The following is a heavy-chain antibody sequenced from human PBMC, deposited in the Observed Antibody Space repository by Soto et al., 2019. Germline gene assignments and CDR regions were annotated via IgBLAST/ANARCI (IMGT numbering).Heavy chain of an antibody. V-gene: IGHV3-23*01. CDR1: GFTFSNYA. CDR2: VSATAGTT. Sequence: GSLRLSCAASGFTFSNYAMSWVRQAPGKGLEWVSVVSATAGTTGYTDSVKGRFTISRDNAKNTLYLQMNSLRAEDTALYYCAKDRGRISPTSNFDYWGQGTLVTVSS. J-gene: IGHJ4*02. CDR3: AKDRGRISPTSNFDY.